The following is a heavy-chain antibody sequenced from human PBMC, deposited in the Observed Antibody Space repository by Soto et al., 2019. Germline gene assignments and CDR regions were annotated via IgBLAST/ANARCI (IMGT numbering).Heavy chain of an antibody. CDR3: ATGYQGSGYIAFDI. D-gene: IGHD3-22*01. CDR1: AASLSSSY. V-gene: IGHV4-59*13. Sequence: LALTCTFSAASLSSSYWNWIRHPPGKGLVYIGYISDIWTTNSNPSPESRFTISLDTSKNQFSLRLSPVTAADTAVYYRATGYQGSGYIAFDIWGQGTMVTVSS. CDR2: ISDIWTT. J-gene: IGHJ3*02.